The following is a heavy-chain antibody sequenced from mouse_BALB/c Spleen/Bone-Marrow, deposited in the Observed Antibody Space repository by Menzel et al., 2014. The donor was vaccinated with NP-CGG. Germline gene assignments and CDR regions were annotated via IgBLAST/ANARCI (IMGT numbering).Heavy chain of an antibody. V-gene: IGHV14-4*02. D-gene: IGHD2-1*01. CDR3: NVWDGNYFFDY. CDR2: IDPENGDT. Sequence: EVQLQQSGAELVRSGASVKLSCTASGFNIXDYYMHWVKQRPEQGLEWIGWIDPENGDTEYAPKFQGKATMTADTSSNTAYLQLSSLTSEDTAVYYCNVWDGNYFFDYWGQGTTLTVSS. J-gene: IGHJ2*01. CDR1: GFNIXDYY.